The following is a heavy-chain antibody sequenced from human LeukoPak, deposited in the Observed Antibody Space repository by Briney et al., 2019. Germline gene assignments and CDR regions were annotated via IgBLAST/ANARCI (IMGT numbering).Heavy chain of an antibody. Sequence: GGSLRLSCAASGFTFDDYGMSWVRQAPGTGLEWVSIIGGNGGGTYYADSVKGRFTISRDNSKNTLYLQMNSLRAEDTAVYFCAKERATTTSFDYWGQGTLVTVSS. J-gene: IGHJ4*02. CDR3: AKERATTTSFDY. CDR1: GFTFDDYG. CDR2: IGGNGGGT. D-gene: IGHD4-11*01. V-gene: IGHV3-23*01.